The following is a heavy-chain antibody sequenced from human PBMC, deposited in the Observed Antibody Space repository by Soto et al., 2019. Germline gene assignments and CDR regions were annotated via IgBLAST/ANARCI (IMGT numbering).Heavy chain of an antibody. CDR2: IYSSGST. V-gene: IGHV4-59*11. Sequence: PSETLSLTCAVSGVSISSHYWSWIRQPPGKGLEWIGYIYSSGSTDYNPSLKSRLTISVDTSKNQFSLKLSSVTAADTAVYYCARERRGYPDIWGQGTMVTVSS. J-gene: IGHJ3*02. CDR3: ARERRGYPDI. CDR1: GVSISSHY. D-gene: IGHD2-15*01.